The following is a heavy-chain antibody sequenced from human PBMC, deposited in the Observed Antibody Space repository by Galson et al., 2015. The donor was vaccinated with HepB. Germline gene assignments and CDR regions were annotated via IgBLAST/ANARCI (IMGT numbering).Heavy chain of an antibody. CDR1: GFTFSSYA. CDR3: VKDQRIPVPPAIQWGAFDI. Sequence: SLRLSCAASGFTFSSYAMHWVRQAPGKGLEWVGRIKSKTDGGTTDYAAPVKGRFTISRDDSKNTLYLQMSSLRAEDTAVYYCVKDQRIPVPPAIQWGAFDIWGQGTMVTVSS. D-gene: IGHD2-2*02. J-gene: IGHJ3*02. CDR2: IKSKTDGGTT. V-gene: IGHV3-15*05.